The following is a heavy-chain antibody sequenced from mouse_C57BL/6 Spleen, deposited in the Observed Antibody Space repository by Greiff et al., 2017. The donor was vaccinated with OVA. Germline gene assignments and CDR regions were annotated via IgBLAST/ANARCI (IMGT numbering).Heavy chain of an antibody. CDR1: GYSITSGYY. CDR2: ISYDGSN. D-gene: IGHD1-1*01. Sequence: EVQLKESGPGLVKPSQSLSLTCSVTGYSITSGYYWNWIRQFPGNKLEWMGYISYDGSNNYNPSLKNRISITRDTSKNQFFLKLNSVTTEDTATYYCAREGGYYYGSYAMDYWGQGTSVTVSS. CDR3: AREGGYYYGSYAMDY. J-gene: IGHJ4*01. V-gene: IGHV3-6*01.